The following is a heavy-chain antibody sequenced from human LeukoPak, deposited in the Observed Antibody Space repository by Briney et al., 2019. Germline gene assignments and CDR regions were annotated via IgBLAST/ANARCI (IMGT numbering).Heavy chain of an antibody. V-gene: IGHV3-48*03. Sequence: GGSLRLSCAASGFTFSSYEMNWVRQAPGKGLEWVSYISSSGSTIYYADSVKGRFTISRDNAKNSLYLQMNSLRAEDTALYYCARVYYGDYGGGFDIWGQGTMVTVSS. CDR3: ARVYYGDYGGGFDI. D-gene: IGHD4-17*01. J-gene: IGHJ3*02. CDR1: GFTFSSYE. CDR2: ISSSGSTI.